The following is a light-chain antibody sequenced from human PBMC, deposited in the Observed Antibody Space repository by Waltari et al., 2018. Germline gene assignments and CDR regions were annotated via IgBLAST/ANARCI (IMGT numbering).Light chain of an antibody. CDR3: SAWDDSMNGLV. J-gene: IGLJ2*01. V-gene: IGLV1-36*01. CDR2: YDG. Sequence: YQHQPGKAPKLLMIYDGRLPSWGSDQCSGCRSGTSASLAISGLLAEDEADYYCSAWDDSMNGLVFGGGTKLTVL.